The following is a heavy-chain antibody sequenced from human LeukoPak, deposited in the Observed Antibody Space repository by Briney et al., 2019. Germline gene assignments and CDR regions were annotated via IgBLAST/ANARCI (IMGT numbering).Heavy chain of an antibody. Sequence: PGGSLRLSCAASGFTFSGSAMHWVRQASGKGLEWVGRIKSKPNNYATAYAASVKGRFTISRDDSKNTAYLQMNSLKTEDTAVYYCASVLRYGKNWFDPWGQGTLVTVSS. CDR1: GFTFSGSA. CDR3: ASVLRYGKNWFDP. CDR2: IKSKPNNYAT. J-gene: IGHJ5*02. V-gene: IGHV3-73*01. D-gene: IGHD3-9*01.